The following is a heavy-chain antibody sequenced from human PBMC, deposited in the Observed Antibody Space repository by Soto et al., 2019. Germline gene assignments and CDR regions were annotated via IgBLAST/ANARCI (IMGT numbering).Heavy chain of an antibody. CDR2: ISGSGGST. CDR1: GFTFSSYA. CDR3: AKDLGDSSGYYYGMDV. V-gene: IGHV3-23*01. J-gene: IGHJ6*02. D-gene: IGHD3-22*01. Sequence: PGGSLRLSCAASGFTFSSYAMSWVRQAPGKGLEWVSAISGSGGSTYYADSVKGRFTISRDNSKNTLYLQMNSLRAEDTAVYYCAKDLGDSSGYYYGMDVWGQGTKVTVSS.